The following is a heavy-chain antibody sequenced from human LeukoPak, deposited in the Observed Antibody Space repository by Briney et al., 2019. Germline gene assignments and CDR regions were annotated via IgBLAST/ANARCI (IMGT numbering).Heavy chain of an antibody. CDR3: ARGPLRSGYYRPNWFDP. V-gene: IGHV3-30-3*01. D-gene: IGHD3-3*01. J-gene: IGHJ5*02. CDR1: GFTFSSYA. Sequence: GGSLRLSCAASGFTFSSYAMHWVRQAPGKGLEWAAVISYDGSNKYYADSVKGRFTISRDNSKNTLYLQMNSLRAEDTAVYYCARGPLRSGYYRPNWFDPWGQGTLVTVSS. CDR2: ISYDGSNK.